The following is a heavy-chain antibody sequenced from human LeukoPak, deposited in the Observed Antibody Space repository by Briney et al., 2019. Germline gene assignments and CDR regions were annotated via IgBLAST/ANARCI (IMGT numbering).Heavy chain of an antibody. Sequence: GASVKVSCKASGYTFTSYYMHWVRQAPGQGLEWMGIINPSGGSTSYAQKFQGRVTMTSDTSTSTVYMDLSSLRSEDTAVYYCASRGVVTDDGYKPPFLDYWGQGTLVTVSS. J-gene: IGHJ4*02. CDR1: GYTFTSYY. CDR3: ASRGVVTDDGYKPPFLDY. D-gene: IGHD2-21*02. V-gene: IGHV1-46*01. CDR2: INPSGGST.